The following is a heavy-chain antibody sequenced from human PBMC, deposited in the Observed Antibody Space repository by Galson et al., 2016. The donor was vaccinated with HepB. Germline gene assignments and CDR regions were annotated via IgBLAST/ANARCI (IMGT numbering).Heavy chain of an antibody. Sequence: SGYTFTSYHMHWVRQAPGQGLEWMGSVDPSGGSTNYAQKFQGRVTMTRDTSTTTVYMELSSLRSEDTAVYYCAYSRGYWAFDDWGQGTLVTVSS. D-gene: IGHD3-22*01. CDR1: GYTFTSYH. J-gene: IGHJ4*02. CDR3: AYSRGYWAFDD. V-gene: IGHV1-46*01. CDR2: VDPSGGST.